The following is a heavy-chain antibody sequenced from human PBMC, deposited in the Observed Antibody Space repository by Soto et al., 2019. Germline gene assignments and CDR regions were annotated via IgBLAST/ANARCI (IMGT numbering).Heavy chain of an antibody. V-gene: IGHV3-48*03. J-gene: IGHJ4*02. CDR2: ISSSGTGT. CDR3: AKARVRTVGANSLDY. Sequence: DGVRKTTGKVLEWISYISSSGTGTYYADSVRGRFTMSRDNTKNSVSLQMYSLRAEDTAVYFFAKARVRTVGANSLDYWGQATPVT. D-gene: IGHD1-26*01.